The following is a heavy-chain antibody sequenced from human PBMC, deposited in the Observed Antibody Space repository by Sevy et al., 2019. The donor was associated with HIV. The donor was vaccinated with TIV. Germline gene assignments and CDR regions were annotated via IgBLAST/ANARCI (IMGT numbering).Heavy chain of an antibody. CDR2: ISSSGSTI. CDR3: ARDWMKKYCSSTSCYRYDGN. V-gene: IGHV3-11*01. J-gene: IGHJ4*02. D-gene: IGHD2-2*01. CDR1: GFTFSDYY. Sequence: GGSLRLSCAASGFTFSDYYMSWIRQAPGKGLEWVPYISSSGSTIYYADSVKGRFTISRDNAKNSLYLQMNSLRAEDTAVYYCARDWMKKYCSSTSCYRYDGNWGQGTLVTVSS.